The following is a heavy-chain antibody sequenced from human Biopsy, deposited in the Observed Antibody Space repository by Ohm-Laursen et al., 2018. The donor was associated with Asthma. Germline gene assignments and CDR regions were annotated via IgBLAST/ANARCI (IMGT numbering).Heavy chain of an antibody. CDR1: GFSFDNYF. V-gene: IGHV1-46*02. J-gene: IGHJ4*02. D-gene: IGHD2-8*01. Sequence: GASVKVSCKVSGFSFDNYFMHWVRQAPGQGLEWMGIINPSGAGTRYAEKFKGRLIVSRDASTSTAFMELRSLRSDDTAIYFCARARETTNYGDSDFDIWCQGTLITVSS. CDR3: ARARETTNYGDSDFDI. CDR2: INPSGAGT.